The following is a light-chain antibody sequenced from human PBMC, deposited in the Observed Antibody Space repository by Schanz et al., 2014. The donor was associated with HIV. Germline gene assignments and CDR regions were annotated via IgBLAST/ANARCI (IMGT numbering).Light chain of an antibody. CDR1: SSNIGSNN. J-gene: IGLJ1*01. V-gene: IGLV1-44*01. CDR3: QSYDSSLSGPYV. CDR2: NNN. Sequence: QSVLTQPPSASGTPGQRVTISCSGTSSNIGSNNVNWYQHLAGTAPKLLIYNNNQRPSGVPDRFSGSKSGTSASLAITGLQAEDEADYYCQSYDSSLSGPYVFGTGTKLTVL.